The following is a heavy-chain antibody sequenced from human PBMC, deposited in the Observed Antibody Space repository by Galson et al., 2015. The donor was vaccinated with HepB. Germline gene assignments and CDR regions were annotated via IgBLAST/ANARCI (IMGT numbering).Heavy chain of an antibody. D-gene: IGHD1-26*01. CDR1: GFTFSSYW. CDR3: ARDVYSGSYYDKIYYFDY. J-gene: IGHJ4*02. V-gene: IGHV3-7*03. CDR2: IKQDGSEK. Sequence: SLRLSCAASGFTFSSYWMSWVRQAPGKGLEWAANIKQDGSEKYYVDSVKGRFTISRDNAKNSLYLQMNSLRAEDTAVYYCARDVYSGSYYDKIYYFDYWGQGTLVTVSS.